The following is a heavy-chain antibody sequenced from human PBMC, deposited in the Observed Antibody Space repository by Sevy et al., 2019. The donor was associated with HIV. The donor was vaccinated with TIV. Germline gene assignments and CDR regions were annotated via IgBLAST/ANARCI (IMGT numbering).Heavy chain of an antibody. CDR2: IYYSGST. D-gene: IGHD3-10*01. CDR3: ASLWFGELYAFDI. CDR1: GGSISSSSYY. Sequence: SETLSLTCTVSGGSISSSSYYWGWIRQPPGKGLEWIGSIYYSGSTYYNPSLKSRVTISVDTSKNQFSLKLSFVTAADTAVYYCASLWFGELYAFDIWGQGTMVTVSS. V-gene: IGHV4-39*01. J-gene: IGHJ3*02.